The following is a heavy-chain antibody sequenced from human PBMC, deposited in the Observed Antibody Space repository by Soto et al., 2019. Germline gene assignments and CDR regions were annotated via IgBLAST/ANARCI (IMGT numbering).Heavy chain of an antibody. V-gene: IGHV4-59*01. D-gene: IGHD3-16*01. Sequence: SETLSLTCTVSGGSISSYYWSWIRQPPGKGLEWIGYIYYSGSTNYNPSLKSRVTISVDTSKNQFSLKLSSVTAADTAVYYCARLGKTYYDYMWGSYFAYWGQGTLVTVSX. CDR3: ARLGKTYYDYMWGSYFAY. CDR1: GGSISSYY. CDR2: IYYSGST. J-gene: IGHJ4*02.